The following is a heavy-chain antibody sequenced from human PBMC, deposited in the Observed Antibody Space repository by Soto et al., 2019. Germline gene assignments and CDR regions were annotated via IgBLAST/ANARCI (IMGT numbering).Heavy chain of an antibody. J-gene: IGHJ6*03. CDR1: GYTFTSYD. Sequence: QVQLVQSGAEVKKPGASVKVSCKASGYTFTSYDINWVRQATGQGLEWMGWMNPNSGNTGYAQKFQGRVTTTRNTSISTAYMELSSLRSEDTAVYYCARLGVTIFGVVPDMDVWGKGTTVTVSS. V-gene: IGHV1-8*01. CDR3: ARLGVTIFGVVPDMDV. CDR2: MNPNSGNT. D-gene: IGHD3-3*01.